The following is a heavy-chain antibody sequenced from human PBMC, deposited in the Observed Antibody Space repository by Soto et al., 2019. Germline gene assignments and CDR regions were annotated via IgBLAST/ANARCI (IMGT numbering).Heavy chain of an antibody. CDR1: GGSFSGYI. CDR3: ARGLISGSHYSGGWYYFDS. D-gene: IGHD1-26*01. J-gene: IGHJ4*02. Sequence: SETLSLTCDVYGGSFSGYIWTWIRQTPGKGLQWIGQINHSGSANYNPSLKSRVTISVHTSKSQFSLELSSVTAADTAVYYCARGLISGSHYSGGWYYFDSWGQGTPVTVSS. CDR2: INHSGSA. V-gene: IGHV4-34*01.